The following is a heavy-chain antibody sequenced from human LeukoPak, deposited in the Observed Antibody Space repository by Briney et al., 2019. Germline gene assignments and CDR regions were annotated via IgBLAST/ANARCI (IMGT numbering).Heavy chain of an antibody. CDR1: GDSINNNNYY. V-gene: IGHV4-39*01. D-gene: IGHD3-3*01. J-gene: IGHJ3*01. CDR2: IYYNGRT. Sequence: PSETLSLTCTVSGDSINNNNYYWGWIRQPPGEGLEWIGNIYYNGRTYYSPSLKSRGTISVDTSNNQFSLKLNSVTAADTAVYYYARITDRTIFGEIMHGFDVWGQGTPVTVSS. CDR3: ARITDRTIFGEIMHGFDV.